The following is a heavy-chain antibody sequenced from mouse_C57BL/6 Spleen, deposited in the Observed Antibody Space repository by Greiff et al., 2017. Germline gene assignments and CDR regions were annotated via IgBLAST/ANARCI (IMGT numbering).Heavy chain of an antibody. CDR1: GFNIKDYY. V-gene: IGHV14-1*01. CDR3: TTTYFYGRYYYAMDY. D-gene: IGHD1-1*01. Sequence: VQLQQSGAELVRPGASVKLSCTASGFNIKDYYMHWVKQRPEQGLEWIGRIDPEDGDTEYAPKFQGKATMTADTSSNTAYLQLSSLTSEDTAVYYCTTTYFYGRYYYAMDYWGQGTSVTVAS. CDR2: IDPEDGDT. J-gene: IGHJ4*01.